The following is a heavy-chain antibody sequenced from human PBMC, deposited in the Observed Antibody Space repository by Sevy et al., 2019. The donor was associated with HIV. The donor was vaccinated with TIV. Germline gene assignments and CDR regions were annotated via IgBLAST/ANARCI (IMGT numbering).Heavy chain of an antibody. CDR3: ARRPDFGVVIPTGVMDV. Sequence: GGSLRLSCAASGFTFSDYHMNWIRQAPGKGLEWVSVISGSGGSTYYADSVKGRFTISRDNSKNTMYLQMNSLRAEDTAVYYCARRPDFGVVIPTGVMDVWGQGTTVTVSS. CDR2: ISGSGGST. J-gene: IGHJ6*02. V-gene: IGHV3-23*01. CDR1: GFTFSDYH. D-gene: IGHD3-3*01.